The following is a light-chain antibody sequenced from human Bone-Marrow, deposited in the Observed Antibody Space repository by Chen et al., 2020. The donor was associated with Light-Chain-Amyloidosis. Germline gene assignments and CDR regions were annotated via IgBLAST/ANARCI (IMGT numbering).Light chain of an antibody. CDR1: QSLVDSCDGNTY. Sequence: IVLTQTPLSLPVTPGEPASISCRSSQSLVDSCDGNTYLDWYVQKPVQSPDILIYTLSYRASGVPDRCSGSGSCTHFTLNISRVKAEDDGGYCDMQRIQFPLTIDRGTKVEIK. CDR2: TLS. V-gene: IGKV2-40*01. J-gene: IGKJ4*01. CDR3: MQRIQFPLT.